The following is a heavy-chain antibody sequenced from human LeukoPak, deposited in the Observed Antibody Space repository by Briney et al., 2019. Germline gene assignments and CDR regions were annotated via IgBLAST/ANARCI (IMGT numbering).Heavy chain of an antibody. J-gene: IGHJ1*01. D-gene: IGHD3-22*01. CDR2: ISGSGGST. CDR1: GFTFSGYA. V-gene: IGHV3-23*01. CDR3: AKDEPNYYDSSGYYPGGYFQH. Sequence: PGGSLRLSCAASGFTFSGYAMSWVRQAPGKGLEWVSAISGSGGSTYYADSVKGRFTISRDNSKNTLYLQMNSLRAEDTAVYYCAKDEPNYYDSSGYYPGGYFQHWGQGTLVTVSS.